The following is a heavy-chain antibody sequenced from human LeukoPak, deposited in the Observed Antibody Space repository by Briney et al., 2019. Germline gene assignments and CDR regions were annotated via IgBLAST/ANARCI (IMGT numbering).Heavy chain of an antibody. D-gene: IGHD3-9*01. CDR2: ISYDGSNK. CDR3: ARMGAKYYDILTIRNNWFDP. CDR1: GLTFSSYA. Sequence: PGGSLRLSCAASGLTFSSYAMHWVRQAPGKGLEWVAVISYDGSNKYYADSVKGRFTISRDNSKNTLYLQMNSLRAEDTAVYYCARMGAKYYDILTIRNNWFDPWGEGTLVTVSS. V-gene: IGHV3-30*04. J-gene: IGHJ5*02.